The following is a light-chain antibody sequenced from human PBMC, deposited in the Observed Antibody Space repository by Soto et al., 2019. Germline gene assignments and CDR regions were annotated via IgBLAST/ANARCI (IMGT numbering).Light chain of an antibody. CDR2: KAS. Sequence: DIQMTQSPSSVSSSVGDIITISCRASQSISSWLAWNQQKPGKAPKLLIYKASSLESGVPSRFSGSGSGTEFTLTISSLQPDDFATYYCQQYNSYSWTFGQGTKVDI. CDR1: QSISSW. CDR3: QQYNSYSWT. V-gene: IGKV1-5*03. J-gene: IGKJ1*01.